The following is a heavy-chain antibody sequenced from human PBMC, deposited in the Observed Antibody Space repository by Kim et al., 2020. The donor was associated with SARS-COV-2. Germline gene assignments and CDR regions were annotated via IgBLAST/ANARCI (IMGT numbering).Heavy chain of an antibody. D-gene: IGHD2-15*01. V-gene: IGHV3-72*01. Sequence: VKGRCTVSRDASKNSIYLQMNSLKNEDTAVYYCARDTECDSGGSSAAFDIWGQGTRVTVSS. CDR3: ARDTECDSGGSSAAFDI. J-gene: IGHJ3*02.